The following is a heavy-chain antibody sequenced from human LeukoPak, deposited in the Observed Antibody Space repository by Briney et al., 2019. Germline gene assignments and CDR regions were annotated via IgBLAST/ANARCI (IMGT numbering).Heavy chain of an antibody. Sequence: GGSLRLSCAASGFTFSTYAMSWVRQAPGNGLEWVSAISGSGDSTYYADFVKGRFTISRDNSKNTLYLQMNSLRAEDTAVYYCAKGQVGWYYFTMDVWGQGTTVTVSS. D-gene: IGHD6-19*01. CDR2: ISGSGDST. CDR3: AKGQVGWYYFTMDV. J-gene: IGHJ6*02. CDR1: GFTFSTYA. V-gene: IGHV3-23*01.